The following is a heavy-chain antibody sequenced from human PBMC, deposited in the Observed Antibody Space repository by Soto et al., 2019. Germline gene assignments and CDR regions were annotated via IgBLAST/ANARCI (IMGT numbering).Heavy chain of an antibody. Sequence: GSLRLSCAASGFTVSDNVMNWVRQAPGKGLEWVSVIFSGGGIYYADSVKGRFTISRDNSKNTLYLQMDSLRAEDTAVYYCAKDANWSYDLWGRGTLVTVPQ. CDR3: AKDANWSYDL. J-gene: IGHJ2*01. CDR1: GFTVSDNV. V-gene: IGHV3-53*01. CDR2: IFSGGGI.